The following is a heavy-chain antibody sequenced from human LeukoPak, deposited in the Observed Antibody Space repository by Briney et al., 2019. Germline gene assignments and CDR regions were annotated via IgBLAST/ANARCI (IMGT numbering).Heavy chain of an antibody. CDR2: IYYSGST. J-gene: IGHJ5*02. CDR3: ARFWSGYSNWFDP. V-gene: IGHV4-39*01. Sequence: PSETLSLTCTVSGGSISSSSYYWGWIRQPPGKGLEWIGSIYYSGSTYYNPSLKSRVTISVDTSKNQFSLKLSSVTDADTAVYYCARFWSGYSNWFDPWGQGTLVTVSS. CDR1: GGSISSSSYY. D-gene: IGHD3-3*01.